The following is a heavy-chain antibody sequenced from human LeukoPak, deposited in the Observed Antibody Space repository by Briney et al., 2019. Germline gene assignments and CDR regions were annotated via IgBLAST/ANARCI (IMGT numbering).Heavy chain of an antibody. CDR1: GYTFTTYG. D-gene: IGHD6-19*01. V-gene: IGHV1-18*01. CDR2: SSPYNGNT. CDR3: ARGGTSGWRTPNDDY. J-gene: IGHJ4*02. Sequence: ASVKVSCKASGYTFTTYGISWVRQAPGQGLEWMGWSSPYNGNTNYAQKLRGRVTMTTDTSTSTAYMELRSLRSDDTAVYYCARGGTSGWRTPNDDYWGQGTLVTVSS.